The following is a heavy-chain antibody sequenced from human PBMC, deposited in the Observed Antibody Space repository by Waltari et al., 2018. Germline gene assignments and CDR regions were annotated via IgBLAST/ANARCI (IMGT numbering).Heavy chain of an antibody. V-gene: IGHV2-70*15. CDR2: IDWDDDK. J-gene: IGHJ4*02. CDR3: ARFLGNEGNYFDY. CDR1: GFSLSTSGMC. Sequence: QVTLRESGPALVKPTQTLTLTCTFSGFSLSTSGMCVSWLRQPPGKALEWLARIDWDDDKYYSTSLKTRLTISKDTSKNQVVLTMTNMDPVDTATFYCARFLGNEGNYFDYWGQGTLVTVSS. D-gene: IGHD7-27*01.